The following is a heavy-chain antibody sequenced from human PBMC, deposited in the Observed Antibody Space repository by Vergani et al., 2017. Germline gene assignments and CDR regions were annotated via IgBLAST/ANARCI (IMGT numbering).Heavy chain of an antibody. D-gene: IGHD3-9*01. CDR2: IIPIFGTA. CDR3: ARVNKYDILTGYFNWFDP. CDR1: GGTFSSYA. V-gene: IGHV1-69*01. J-gene: IGHJ5*02. Sequence: QVKLVQSGAEVKKPGSSVKVSCKASGGTFSSYAISWVGQAPGQGLEWMGGIIPIFGTANYAQKFQGRVTITADESTSTAYMELSSLRSEDTAVYYCARVNKYDILTGYFNWFDPWGQGTLVTVSS.